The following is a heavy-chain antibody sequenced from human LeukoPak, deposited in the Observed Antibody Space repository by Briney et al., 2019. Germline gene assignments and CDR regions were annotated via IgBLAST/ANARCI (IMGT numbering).Heavy chain of an antibody. CDR1: GYPFSSYG. V-gene: IGHV1-18*01. CDR2: ISAYNGNT. Sequence: ASVKVSCKASGYPFSSYGISWVRQAPGQGLGGMGWISAYNGNTNYAQKLQGRVTMTTDTSTSTAYMELRSLRSDDTAVYYCARGKTPVLRFLEWLPYGMDVWGQGTTVTVSS. D-gene: IGHD3-3*01. J-gene: IGHJ6*02. CDR3: ARGKTPVLRFLEWLPYGMDV.